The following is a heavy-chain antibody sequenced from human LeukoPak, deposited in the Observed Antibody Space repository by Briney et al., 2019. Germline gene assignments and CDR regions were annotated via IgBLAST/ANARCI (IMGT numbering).Heavy chain of an antibody. CDR3: ATSRITMIGDYMDF. V-gene: IGHV3-23*01. CDR2: ISGSGGST. J-gene: IGHJ6*03. D-gene: IGHD3-22*01. Sequence: GGTLRLSCAASGFTFSSYGMNWVRQAPGKGLEWVSGISGSGGSTYYADSVKGRFTLSRDNSKNTVYLQVDSLRSEDTAVYFCATSRITMIGDYMDFWGRGTAVTVSS. CDR1: GFTFSSYG.